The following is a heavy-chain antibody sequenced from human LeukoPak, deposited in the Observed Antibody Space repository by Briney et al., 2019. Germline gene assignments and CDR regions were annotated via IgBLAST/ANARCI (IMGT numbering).Heavy chain of an antibody. J-gene: IGHJ6*03. CDR1: GFTFSNYA. V-gene: IGHV3-23*01. Sequence: GGSLRLSCAVSGFTFSNYAMTWVRQAPGKGLEWVSEITGSGNSTYYADSVKGRFTISRDNAKNSLYLQMNGLRAEDTAVYYCARDEERYYGSGRDYMDVWGKGTTVTVSS. D-gene: IGHD3-10*01. CDR2: ITGSGNST. CDR3: ARDEERYYGSGRDYMDV.